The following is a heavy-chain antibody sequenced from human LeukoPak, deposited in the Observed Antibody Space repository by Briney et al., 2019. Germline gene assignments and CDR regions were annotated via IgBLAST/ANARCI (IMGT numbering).Heavy chain of an antibody. Sequence: GMSLRLSCAASGFTFSSYAMSWVRQAPGKGLEWVSAISGSGGSTYYADSVKGRFTISRDNSKNTLYLQMNSLRAEDTAVYYCAKVRTEYYDILTGYHEGFDYWGQGTLVTVSS. J-gene: IGHJ4*02. CDR2: ISGSGGST. CDR1: GFTFSSYA. CDR3: AKVRTEYYDILTGYHEGFDY. D-gene: IGHD3-9*01. V-gene: IGHV3-23*01.